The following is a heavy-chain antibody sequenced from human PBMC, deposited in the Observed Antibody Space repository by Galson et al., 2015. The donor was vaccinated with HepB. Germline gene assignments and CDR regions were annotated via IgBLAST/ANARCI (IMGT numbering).Heavy chain of an antibody. CDR1: RFTFSNYA. D-gene: IGHD2-2*02. CDR2: ISATGDST. CDR3: TREQYTTDRVHLDY. J-gene: IGHJ4*02. V-gene: IGHV3-23*01. Sequence: SLRLSCAASRFTFSNYAMTWVRQAPGKGLEWVSSISATGDSTYYAASLKGRFIISRDNSKNTVYLQMNSLRVEDTAIYFCTREQYTTDRVHLDYWGQGTLVTVSS.